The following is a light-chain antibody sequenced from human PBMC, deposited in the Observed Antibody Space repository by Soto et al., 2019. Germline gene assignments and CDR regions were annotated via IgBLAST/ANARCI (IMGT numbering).Light chain of an antibody. Sequence: EIVLTQSPGTLSLSPGERATLSCRASQSVSSSYLAWYQQKPGQAPRLLIYGASSRATGIPDRFSGSGSGTDFTLTISRLEPGDFAVYYCQQYGSSLATFGGGTKVDIK. V-gene: IGKV3-20*01. CDR2: GAS. CDR1: QSVSSSY. CDR3: QQYGSSLAT. J-gene: IGKJ4*01.